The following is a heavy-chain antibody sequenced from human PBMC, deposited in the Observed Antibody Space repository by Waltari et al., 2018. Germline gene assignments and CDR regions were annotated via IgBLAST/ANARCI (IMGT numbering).Heavy chain of an antibody. J-gene: IGHJ4*02. CDR3: ARSGGGTTSFGVAE. V-gene: IGHV1-2*06. CDR2: INPKGGDT. D-gene: IGHD3-3*01. CDR1: GYTFTDFF. Sequence: QVQLVQSGAEVKKSGASVKVSCKASGYTFTDFFIHWVRQAPGQGLEWMGRINPKGGDTSYAQRCQGRVTMTGDTSISTAYMEVTGLRSDDTAIYYCARSGGGTTSFGVAEWGQGSLVTVSS.